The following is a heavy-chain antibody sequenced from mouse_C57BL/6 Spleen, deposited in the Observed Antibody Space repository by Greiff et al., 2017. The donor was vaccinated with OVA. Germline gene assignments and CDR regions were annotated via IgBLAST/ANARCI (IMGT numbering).Heavy chain of an antibody. CDR1: GYAFSSSW. CDR2: IYPGDGDT. V-gene: IGHV1-82*01. CDR3: ARRSFYYSNPYYAMDY. J-gene: IGHJ4*01. Sequence: VQLQQSGPELVKPGASVKISCKASGYAFSSSWMNWVKQRPGKGLEWIGRIYPGDGDTNYNGKFKGKATLTADKSSSTAYMQLSSLTSADSAVYFCARRSFYYSNPYYAMDYWGQGTSVTVSS. D-gene: IGHD2-5*01.